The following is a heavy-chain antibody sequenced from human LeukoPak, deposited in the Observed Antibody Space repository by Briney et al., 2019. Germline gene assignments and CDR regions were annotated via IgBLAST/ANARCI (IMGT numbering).Heavy chain of an antibody. V-gene: IGHV4-34*01. Sequence: SETLSLTCAVYGGSFSGYYWSWIRQPPGKGLEWIGEINHSGSTNYNPSLKSRVTISVDTSKNQLSLKLSSVTAADTAVYYCARGEELWFLYFDLWGRGTLVTVSS. CDR1: GGSFSGYY. CDR3: ARGEELWFLYFDL. D-gene: IGHD5-18*01. CDR2: INHSGST. J-gene: IGHJ2*01.